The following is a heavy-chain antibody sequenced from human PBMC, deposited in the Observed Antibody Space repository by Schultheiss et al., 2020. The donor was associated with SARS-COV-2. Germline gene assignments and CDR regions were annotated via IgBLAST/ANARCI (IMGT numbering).Heavy chain of an antibody. V-gene: IGHV3-7*03. CDR1: GFIFSNSW. CDR2: INPDGSAK. D-gene: IGHD2-15*01. J-gene: IGHJ4*02. CDR3: ATSGGGH. Sequence: GGSLRLSCVGSGFIFSNSWMSWVRQAPGNGPEWLAKINPDGSAKSYVDSVMGRFTISRDNARNSLYLQMNSLRAEDSAVYYCATSGGGHWGQGSQVTVSS.